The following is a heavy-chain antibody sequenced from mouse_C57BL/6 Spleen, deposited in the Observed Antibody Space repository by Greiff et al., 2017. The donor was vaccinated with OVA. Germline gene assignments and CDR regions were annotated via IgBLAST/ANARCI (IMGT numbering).Heavy chain of an antibody. CDR2: ILPSIGRT. V-gene: IGHV15-2*01. D-gene: IGHD1-1*01. CDR1: DSEVIPIAY. CDR3: ARALSYYCSSSYWYFDV. J-gene: IGHJ1*03. Sequence: QVQLQQSGSELRSPGSSVKLSCKDFDSEVIPIAYMSWVRQKPGHGFEWIGGILPSIGRTIRREHYEHHATFDADTLSTTAYLELTTRTSEDSVIYYCARALSYYCSSSYWYFDVWGTGATVTVSS.